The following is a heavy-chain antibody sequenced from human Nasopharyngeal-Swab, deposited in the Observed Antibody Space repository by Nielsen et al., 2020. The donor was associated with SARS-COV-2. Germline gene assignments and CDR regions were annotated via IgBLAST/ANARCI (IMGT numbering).Heavy chain of an antibody. D-gene: IGHD3-22*01. CDR1: GGSISSGGYS. CDR2: IYHSGRT. Sequence: SETLSLTCAVSGGSISSGGYSWSWIRQPPGKGLEWIGYIYHSGRTYYNPSLKSRVTISVDRSKNQFSLKLSSVTAADTAVYYCARFDSSGYPDAFDIWGQGTMVTVSS. V-gene: IGHV4-30-2*01. CDR3: ARFDSSGYPDAFDI. J-gene: IGHJ3*02.